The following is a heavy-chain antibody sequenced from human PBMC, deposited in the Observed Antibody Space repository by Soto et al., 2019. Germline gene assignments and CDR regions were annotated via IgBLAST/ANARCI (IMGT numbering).Heavy chain of an antibody. CDR3: ARCLGWKLELLGHDAFDI. J-gene: IGHJ3*02. Sequence: GASVKVSCKASGYTFTSYYMHWVRQAPGQGLEWMGIINPSGGSTSYAQKFQGRVTMTRDTSTSTVYMELSSLRSEDTAVYYCARCLGWKLELLGHDAFDIWGQGTMVTVS. V-gene: IGHV1-46*01. CDR1: GYTFTSYY. D-gene: IGHD1-7*01. CDR2: INPSGGST.